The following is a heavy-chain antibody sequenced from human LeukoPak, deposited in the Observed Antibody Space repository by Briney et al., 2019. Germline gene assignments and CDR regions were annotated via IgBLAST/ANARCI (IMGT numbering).Heavy chain of an antibody. CDR3: ARGSSTWSDS. J-gene: IGHJ5*01. CDR1: GFTFSSFW. CDR2: ISSDGSST. Sequence: GGSLRLSCAASGFTFSSFWMHWVRQAQGKGLVWVSRISSDGSSTSYADSVKGRFTISRDNAKNTLYLQVNSLRTEDTAVYYCARGSSTWSDSWGQGTLVTVSS. D-gene: IGHD6-13*01. V-gene: IGHV3-74*01.